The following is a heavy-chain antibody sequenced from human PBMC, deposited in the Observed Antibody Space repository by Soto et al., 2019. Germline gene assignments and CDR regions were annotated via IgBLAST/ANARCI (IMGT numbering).Heavy chain of an antibody. J-gene: IGHJ4*02. D-gene: IGHD3-3*02. CDR1: GYSFTKYH. CDR3: ARIRRRTDTPEARLDF. Sequence: ASVKVSCKASGYSFTKYHMHWVRQAPGQGLEWMGWINPGSGVTNQAQKFQGRVTMTRDTSITTTYMELNSLTSDDTAVYFRARIRRRTDTPEARLDFWGQGSLVTVSS. V-gene: IGHV1-2*02. CDR2: INPGSGVT.